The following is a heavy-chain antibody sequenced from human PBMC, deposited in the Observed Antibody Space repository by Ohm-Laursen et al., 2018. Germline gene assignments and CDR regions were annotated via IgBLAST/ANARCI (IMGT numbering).Heavy chain of an antibody. CDR2: ISSSGSTI. Sequence: SLRLSCAASGFTFSSYAMSWVRQAPGKGLEWVSYISSSGSTIYYADSVKGRFTISRDNAKNSLYLQMNSLRAEDTAVYYCAHAPASDYWLGQGRDWGQGTLVTVSS. CDR3: AHAPASDYWLGQGRD. D-gene: IGHD3-9*01. V-gene: IGHV3-11*01. J-gene: IGHJ4*02. CDR1: GFTFSSYA.